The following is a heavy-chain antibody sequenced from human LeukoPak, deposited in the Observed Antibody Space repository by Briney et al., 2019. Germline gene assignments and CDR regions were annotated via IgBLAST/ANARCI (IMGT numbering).Heavy chain of an antibody. J-gene: IGHJ5*01. CDR2: ISSSSNYT. V-gene: IGHV3-11*06. CDR1: GFTFSDYY. Sequence: GGSLRLSCAASGFTFSDYYMSWIRQAPEKGLEWVSYISSSSNYTNYADSVKGRFTISRDNAKNSPYLQMNSLTAEDTAVYYCARQGNNWFDSWGQGTLVTVSS. CDR3: ARQGNNWFDS.